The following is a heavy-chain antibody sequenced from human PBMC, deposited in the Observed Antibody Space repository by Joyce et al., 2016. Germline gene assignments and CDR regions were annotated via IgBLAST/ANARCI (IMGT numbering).Heavy chain of an antibody. J-gene: IGHJ6*02. CDR1: GFTFSSYW. Sequence: EVQLVESGGGLIQPGGSLRLSCAASGFTFSSYWMHWVRQAPGKGLVWVSRSNSVDGRTTYADSVKDRFTISRDNAKNTLYLQMNSLRAEDTAIYFCARGYSYGMDVWGQGTTVTVSS. CDR3: ARGYSYGMDV. CDR2: SNSVDGRT. V-gene: IGHV3-74*01.